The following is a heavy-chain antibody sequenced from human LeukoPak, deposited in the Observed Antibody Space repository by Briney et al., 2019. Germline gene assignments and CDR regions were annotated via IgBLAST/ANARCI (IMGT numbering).Heavy chain of an antibody. CDR3: ARHGSRSVAGYFDY. CDR1: VDSISSYY. D-gene: IGHD6-19*01. V-gene: IGHV4-59*08. Sequence: SEALSLTCTVSVDSISSYYWSWIRQAPGEGLEWVGYIYYCWISYYNPSLTSRVTLSLDTHKNQFYLRLASGTAADTAVYYCARHGSRSVAGYFDYWGQGTLVTVSS. CDR2: IYYCWIS. J-gene: IGHJ4*02.